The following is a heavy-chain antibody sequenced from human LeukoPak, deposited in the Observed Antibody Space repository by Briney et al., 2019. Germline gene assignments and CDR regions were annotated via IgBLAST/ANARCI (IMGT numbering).Heavy chain of an antibody. CDR3: ARDSSGYQ. Sequence: RTGGSLRLSCEASGFTFSTYWMSWVRQAPGKGLEWVANIKEDGSEKYYGDSVKGRFTISRDNAKNSLYLEMNSLRVEDTAVYYCARDSSGYQWGQGTLVTVSS. CDR2: IKEDGSEK. CDR1: GFTFSTYW. D-gene: IGHD3-22*01. V-gene: IGHV3-7*01. J-gene: IGHJ4*02.